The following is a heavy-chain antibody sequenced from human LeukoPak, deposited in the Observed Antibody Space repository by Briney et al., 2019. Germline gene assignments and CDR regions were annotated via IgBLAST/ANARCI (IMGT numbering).Heavy chain of an antibody. CDR1: GFTFSSYN. D-gene: IGHD2-2*01. V-gene: IGHV3-48*01. J-gene: IGHJ4*02. CDR3: ARRNDWCTSSSCQFDS. Sequence: PGGSLRLSCAASGFTFSSYNMNWVRQAPGKGLEWVSYITSSSNTIYYADSVKGRFTISRDNAKNSLFLQMNSLRAEDTAVYYCARRNDWCTSSSCQFDSWGQGTLVTVSS. CDR2: ITSSSNTI.